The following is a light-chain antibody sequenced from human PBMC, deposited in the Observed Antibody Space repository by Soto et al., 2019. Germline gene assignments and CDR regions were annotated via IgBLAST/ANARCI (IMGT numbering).Light chain of an antibody. Sequence: EIVLTQSPGTLSLSPGERATLSCRASQSISSSYLAWSQQKPGQPPRLLIYGASSRATGIPDRFSGSGSVTDFTLTISRLEPEDFAVYYCQQYGSSPWTFGQGTKVEIK. CDR1: QSISSSY. CDR3: QQYGSSPWT. CDR2: GAS. J-gene: IGKJ1*01. V-gene: IGKV3-20*01.